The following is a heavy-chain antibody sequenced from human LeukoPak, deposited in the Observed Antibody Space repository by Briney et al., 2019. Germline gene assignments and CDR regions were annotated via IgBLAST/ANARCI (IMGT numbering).Heavy chain of an antibody. CDR2: INTDTGNP. D-gene: IGHD4-23*01. J-gene: IGHJ3*02. CDR1: RYTFTTYA. CDR3: ARGTYGGNSGETFDI. V-gene: IGHV7-4-1*02. Sequence: GASVKVSCKASRYTFTTYAMNWVRQAPGQGLEWMGWINTDTGNPTYAQGFTGRFVFSLDTSVSTAYLQISSLKAEDTAVYYCARGTYGGNSGETFDIWGQGTMVTVSS.